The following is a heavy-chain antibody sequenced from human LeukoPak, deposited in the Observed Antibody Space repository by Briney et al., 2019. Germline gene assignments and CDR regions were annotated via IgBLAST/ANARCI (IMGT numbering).Heavy chain of an antibody. V-gene: IGHV3-33*06. CDR3: AKEYDSSGYYQTDY. J-gene: IGHJ4*02. CDR2: IWYDGSNK. CDR1: GFTFSSYG. D-gene: IGHD3-22*01. Sequence: PGGSLRLSCAASGFTFSSYGMHWVRQAPGKGLEWVAVIWYDGSNKYYADSVKGRFTISRDNSKNTLYLQMNSLRAEDTAVYYCAKEYDSSGYYQTDYWGQGTLVTVSS.